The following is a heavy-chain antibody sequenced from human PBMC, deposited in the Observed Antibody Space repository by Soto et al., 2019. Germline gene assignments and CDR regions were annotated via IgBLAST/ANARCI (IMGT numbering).Heavy chain of an antibody. V-gene: IGHV3-33*01. CDR2: IWYDGSNK. CDR1: GFTFSSYG. D-gene: IGHD5-18*01. J-gene: IGHJ4*02. Sequence: PGGSLRLSCAASGFTFSSYGMHWVRQAPGKGLEWVAVIWYDGSNKYYADSVKGRFTISRDNSKNTLYLQMNSLRAEDTAVYYCARDLNRGYSYGSLNWGQGTLVTVSS. CDR3: ARDLNRGYSYGSLN.